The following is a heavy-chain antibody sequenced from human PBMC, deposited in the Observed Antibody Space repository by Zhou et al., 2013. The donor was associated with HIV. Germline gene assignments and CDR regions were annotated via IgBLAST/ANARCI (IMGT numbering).Heavy chain of an antibody. V-gene: IGHV1-69*04. CDR1: GGTFRSYA. D-gene: IGHD5-18*01. J-gene: IGHJ4*02. CDR3: ARGGRLEGENTYGDFDY. CDR2: IIPILGIA. Sequence: QVQLVQSGAEVRKPGSSVKVSCKASGGTFRSYAISWVRQAPGQGLEWMGRIIPILGIANYAQKFQGRVTITADKSTSTAYMEVSSLRSEDTAVYFCARGGRLEGENTYGDFDYWGQGTLVTVSS.